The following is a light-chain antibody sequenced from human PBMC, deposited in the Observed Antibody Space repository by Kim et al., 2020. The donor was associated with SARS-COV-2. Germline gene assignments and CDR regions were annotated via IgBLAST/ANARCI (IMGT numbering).Light chain of an antibody. CDR3: QQYSASPIT. J-gene: IGKJ5*01. Sequence: SAGERATLSCRASQSFNSSYLAWYQQKPGQATRLLIYGASTRATDIPDRFSGSGSGTDFTLTISSLEPEDFAVYLCQQYSASPITFGQGTRLEIK. CDR2: GAS. CDR1: QSFNSSY. V-gene: IGKV3-20*01.